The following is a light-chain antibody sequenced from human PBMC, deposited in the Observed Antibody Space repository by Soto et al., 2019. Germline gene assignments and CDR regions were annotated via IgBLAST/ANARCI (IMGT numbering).Light chain of an antibody. CDR1: SSNIKSNT. V-gene: IGLV1-44*01. CDR3: AAWDDILNGYV. Sequence: QSVLTQPPSASGTPGQRVTISCSGSSSNIKSNTVTWYQQLPGTAPKLVIYSNYDRPSGVPDRFSGSTSGTSASLVIRGLQSEDEADYYCAAWDDILNGYVFGGGTKLTVL. J-gene: IGLJ1*01. CDR2: SNY.